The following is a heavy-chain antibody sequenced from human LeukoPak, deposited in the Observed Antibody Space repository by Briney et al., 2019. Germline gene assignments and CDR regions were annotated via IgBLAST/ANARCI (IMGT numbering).Heavy chain of an antibody. V-gene: IGHV3-15*04. CDR2: IESKTDGGTT. D-gene: IGHD6-13*01. CDR3: AKGIAAAGTTPGPDY. Sequence: GGSHRLSCAVSGFSFSDAWMSWVRQTPGKGLEWVGRIESKTDGGTTDYAALVKGRFTISRDDSTNTLYLQMNSLKSEDTAVYYCAKGIAAAGTTPGPDYWGQGTLVTVSS. J-gene: IGHJ4*02. CDR1: GFSFSDAW.